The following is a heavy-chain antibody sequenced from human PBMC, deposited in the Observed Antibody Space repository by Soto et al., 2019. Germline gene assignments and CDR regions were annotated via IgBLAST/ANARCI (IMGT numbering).Heavy chain of an antibody. Sequence: SVKVSCKASGGTFSSXAISWVRQAPGQGLEWMGGIIPIFGTANYAQKFQGRVTITADESTSTAYMELSSLRSEDTAAYYCARVFSSGWYFDYWGQGTLVTVSS. CDR1: GGTFSSXA. V-gene: IGHV1-69*13. J-gene: IGHJ4*02. CDR2: IIPIFGTA. CDR3: ARVFSSGWYFDY. D-gene: IGHD6-19*01.